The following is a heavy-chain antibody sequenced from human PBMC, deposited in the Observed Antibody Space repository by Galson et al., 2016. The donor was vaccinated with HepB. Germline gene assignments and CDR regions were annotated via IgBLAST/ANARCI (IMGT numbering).Heavy chain of an antibody. V-gene: IGHV4-34*01. CDR2: INHSGST. Sequence: LSLTCAVYGGSLSDYHWSWIRQPPGKGLEWIGEINHSGSTNYNPSVKSRVTISLDTSKNQVSLKLSSVTAADTAVYYCARAQGPLSRSFYYYYYGMDVWGLGTTVTVSS. CDR3: ARAQGPLSRSFYYYYYGMDV. J-gene: IGHJ6*02. D-gene: IGHD6-13*01. CDR1: GGSLSDYH.